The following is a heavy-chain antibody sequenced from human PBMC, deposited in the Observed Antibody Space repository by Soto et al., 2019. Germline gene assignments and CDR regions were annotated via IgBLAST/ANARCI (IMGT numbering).Heavy chain of an antibody. J-gene: IGHJ6*03. V-gene: IGHV4-61*08. CDR2: IYYSESN. CDR3: ARGPPSLPFARGCSGYEYYYYYYMDV. Sequence: SGPTLVNPTQPLTLTCTFSGFSLSTSGMCVSWIRQPPGKGLEWIGYIYYSESNNYNPSLKSRVTISVDTSKNQFSLKLSSVTAADTAVYYCARGPPSLPFARGCSGYEYYYYYYMDVWGKGTTVTVSS. D-gene: IGHD5-12*01. CDR1: GFSLSTSGMC.